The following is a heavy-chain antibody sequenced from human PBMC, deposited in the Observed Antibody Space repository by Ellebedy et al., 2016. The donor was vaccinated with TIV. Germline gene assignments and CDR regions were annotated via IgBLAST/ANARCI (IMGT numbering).Heavy chain of an antibody. V-gene: IGHV3-48*04. CDR2: ISSSGTTI. D-gene: IGHD5-18*01. J-gene: IGHJ4*02. CDR3: APRDDSFTY. Sequence: PGGSLRLSCAASGFTFSTYNMNWVRQAPGKGLEWVSFISSSGTTIFYADSVKGRFTISRDNVKNSLFLQMSSLRVEDTAVYYCAPRDDSFTYWGQGTLVTVSS. CDR1: GFTFSTYN.